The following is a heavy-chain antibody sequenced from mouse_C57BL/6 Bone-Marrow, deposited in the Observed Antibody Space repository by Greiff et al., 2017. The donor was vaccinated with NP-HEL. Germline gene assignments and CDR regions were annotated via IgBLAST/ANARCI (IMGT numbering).Heavy chain of an antibody. CDR1: GYTFTSYW. CDR3: ANHYYGSSYLYYFDY. Sequence: QVQLQQPGAELVKPGASVKMSCKASGYTFTSYWITWVKQRPGQGLEWIGDIYPGSGSTNYNEKFKSKATLTVDTSSSTAYMQLSSLTSEDSAVYYCANHYYGSSYLYYFDYWGQGTTLTVSS. CDR2: IYPGSGST. J-gene: IGHJ2*01. V-gene: IGHV1-55*01. D-gene: IGHD1-1*01.